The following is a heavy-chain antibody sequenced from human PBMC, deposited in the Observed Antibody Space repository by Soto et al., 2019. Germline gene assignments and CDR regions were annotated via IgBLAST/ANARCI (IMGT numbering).Heavy chain of an antibody. CDR3: ARETSVYSGSYHAAWFDP. D-gene: IGHD1-26*01. Sequence: QVQLVHSGAEVKKPGSSVKVSGKPSGGTFSSYAISWLRQAPGQGLEWMGGFIPILGTANYAQKFQGRVTITADKSTSTAYMELSSLRSEDTAVYYCARETSVYSGSYHAAWFDPWGQGTLVTVSS. V-gene: IGHV1-69*06. CDR1: GGTFSSYA. J-gene: IGHJ5*02. CDR2: FIPILGTA.